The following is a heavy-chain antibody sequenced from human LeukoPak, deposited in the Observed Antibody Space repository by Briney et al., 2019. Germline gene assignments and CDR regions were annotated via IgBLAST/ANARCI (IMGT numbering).Heavy chain of an antibody. V-gene: IGHV1-18*04. CDR2: ISAYNGNT. J-gene: IGHJ3*02. CDR3: ARDRNVGATTHAFDI. CDR1: GYTFTSYY. Sequence: ASVKVSCKASGYTFTSYYMHWVRQAPGQGLEWMGWISAYNGNTNYAQKLQGRVTMTTDTSTSTAYMELRSLRSDDTAVYYCARDRNVGATTHAFDIWGQGTMVTVSS. D-gene: IGHD1-26*01.